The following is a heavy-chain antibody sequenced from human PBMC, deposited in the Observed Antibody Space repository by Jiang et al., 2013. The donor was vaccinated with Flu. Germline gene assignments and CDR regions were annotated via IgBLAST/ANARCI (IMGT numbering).Heavy chain of an antibody. CDR2: ISAYNGNT. CDR1: GYTFTSYG. J-gene: IGHJ6*02. V-gene: IGHV1-18*01. D-gene: IGHD6-19*01. Sequence: SGAEVKKPGASVKVSCKASGYTFTSYGISWVRQAPGQGLEWMGWISAYNGNTNYAQKLQGRVTMTTDTSTSTAYMELRSLRSDDTAVYYCARDLSQLIAVAWYASYYYYGMDVWGQGTTVTVSS. CDR3: ARDLSQLIAVAWYASYYYYGMDV.